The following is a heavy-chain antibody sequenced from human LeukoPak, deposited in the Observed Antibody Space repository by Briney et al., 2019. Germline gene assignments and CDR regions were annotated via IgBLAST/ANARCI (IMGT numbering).Heavy chain of an antibody. CDR1: GGSISSYY. Sequence: SETLSLTCTVSGGSISSYYWSWIRQPAGKGLEWIGRIYTSGSTNYNPSLKSRVTMSVDTSKNQFSLKLSSVTAADTAVYYCGRDSSLYYYYYYYMDVWGKGTTVTVSS. V-gene: IGHV4-4*07. D-gene: IGHD6-13*01. J-gene: IGHJ6*03. CDR3: GRDSSLYYYYYYYMDV. CDR2: IYTSGST.